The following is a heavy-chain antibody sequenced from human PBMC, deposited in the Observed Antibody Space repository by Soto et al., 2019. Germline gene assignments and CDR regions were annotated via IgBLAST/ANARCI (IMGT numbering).Heavy chain of an antibody. V-gene: IGHV4-31*03. J-gene: IGHJ4*02. CDR1: GDSISSGGYF. CDR2: IYYSGST. CDR3: ARGPGI. Sequence: SETLSLTCTVSGDSISSGGYFWNWIRQHPGKGLEWIGYIYYSGSTDYNPSLKSRVTISVDTSKNQFSLKLSSVTAAETAVYYCARGPGIWGQGTLVTVSS.